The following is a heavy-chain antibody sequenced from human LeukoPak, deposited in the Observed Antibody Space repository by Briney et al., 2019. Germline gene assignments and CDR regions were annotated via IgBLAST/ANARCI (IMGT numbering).Heavy chain of an antibody. CDR1: GFTVSSNY. Sequence: GGSLRLSCAASGFTVSSNYMSWVRQAPGKGLEWVSVIYSGGSTYYADSVKGRFTISRDNSKNTLYLQMNSLRAEDTAVYYCARDTSAYCGGDCYAFDYWGQGTLVTVSS. CDR3: ARDTSAYCGGDCYAFDY. CDR2: IYSGGST. J-gene: IGHJ4*02. V-gene: IGHV3-66*01. D-gene: IGHD2-21*02.